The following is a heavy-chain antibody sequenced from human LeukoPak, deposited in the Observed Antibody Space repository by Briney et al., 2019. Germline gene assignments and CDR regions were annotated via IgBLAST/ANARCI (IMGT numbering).Heavy chain of an antibody. CDR2: INHSGST. CDR3: ARGSPRGRNRVAARRSSYYYYYIDV. V-gene: IGHV4-34*01. CDR1: GGSFSGYY. D-gene: IGHD6-6*01. Sequence: SETLSLTCAVYGGSFSGYYWSWIRQPPGKGLEWIGEINHSGSTNYNPSLKSRVTISVDTSKNQFSLKLTSVTAADTAVYYCARGSPRGRNRVAARRSSYYYYYIDVWGKGTTVTVSS. J-gene: IGHJ6*03.